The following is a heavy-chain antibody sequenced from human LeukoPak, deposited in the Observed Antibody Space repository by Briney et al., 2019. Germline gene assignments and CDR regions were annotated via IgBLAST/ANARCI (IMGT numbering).Heavy chain of an antibody. CDR1: GGSISSSYSY. V-gene: IGHV4-39*07. D-gene: IGHD4-11*01. CDR3: AIQSLGTTVTTGTPNDY. Sequence: SETLSLTCTVSGGSISSSYSYWGWIRQPPGKGLEWIGNIYYSGSTYYSPSLTSRVTVSVDTSENQFSLKLSSVTAADTAVYYCAIQSLGTTVTTGTPNDYWGQGTLVTVSS. J-gene: IGHJ4*02. CDR2: IYYSGST.